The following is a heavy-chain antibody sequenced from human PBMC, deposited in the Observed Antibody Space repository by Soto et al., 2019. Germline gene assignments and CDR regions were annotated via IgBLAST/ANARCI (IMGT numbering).Heavy chain of an antibody. D-gene: IGHD3-3*01. CDR3: ARGSGDFWSGSNWFDP. CDR2: ISYDGSNK. CDR1: GFTFSSYA. J-gene: IGHJ5*02. V-gene: IGHV3-30-3*01. Sequence: GGSLRLSCAASGFTFSSYAMHWVRQAPGKGLEWVAVISYDGSNKYYADSVKGRFTISRDNSKNTLYLQMNSLRAEDTAVYYCARGSGDFWSGSNWFDPRGQGTLVTVSS.